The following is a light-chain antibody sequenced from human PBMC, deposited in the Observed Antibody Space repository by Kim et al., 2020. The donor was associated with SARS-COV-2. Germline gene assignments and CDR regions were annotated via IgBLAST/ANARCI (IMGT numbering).Light chain of an antibody. CDR3: QQRNIYPLT. Sequence: AHVGERVTITCGASQSISSYLAWFQQKPGKAPNLLSYAASTVHSGVPSRCSGSGSGTDFTLTISGVQPEDFATYYCQQRNIYPLTFGGGTKVDIK. CDR1: QSISSY. CDR2: AAS. J-gene: IGKJ4*01. V-gene: IGKV1-9*01.